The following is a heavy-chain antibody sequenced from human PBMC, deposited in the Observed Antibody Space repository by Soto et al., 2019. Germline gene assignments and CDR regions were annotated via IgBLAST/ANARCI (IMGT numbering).Heavy chain of an antibody. CDR1: GGTFSSYA. CDR2: IIPIFGTA. Sequence: SVKVSCKASGGTFSSYAISWVRQAPGQGLEWMGRIIPIFGTANYAQKFQGRVTITADESTSTAYMELSSLRSEDTAVYYCARPVVPAAGPYYYYGMDVWGQGTTVTVSS. J-gene: IGHJ6*02. V-gene: IGHV1-69*13. D-gene: IGHD2-2*01. CDR3: ARPVVPAAGPYYYYGMDV.